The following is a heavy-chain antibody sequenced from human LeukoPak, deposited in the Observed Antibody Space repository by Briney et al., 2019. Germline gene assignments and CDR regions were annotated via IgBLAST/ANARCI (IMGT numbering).Heavy chain of an antibody. D-gene: IGHD2-8*01. Sequence: PGGSLRLSCTASGFTFSSYEMIWVRQAPGKGLEWVSFISSGGGTTYYADSVKGRFTISRDNAGKSLYLEMNNLRAEDTAFYYCARDALINGAFDIWGRGTMVTVSS. J-gene: IGHJ3*02. CDR1: GFTFSSYE. CDR2: ISSGGGTT. CDR3: ARDALINGAFDI. V-gene: IGHV3-48*03.